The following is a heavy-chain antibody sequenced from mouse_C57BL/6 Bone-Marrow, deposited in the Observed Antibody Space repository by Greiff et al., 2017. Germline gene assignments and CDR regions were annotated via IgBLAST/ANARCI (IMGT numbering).Heavy chain of an antibody. CDR3: ASYYCSRGNY. CDR1: GYTFTSYG. J-gene: IGHJ2*01. D-gene: IGHD1-1*01. CDR2: IYPRSGNT. Sequence: QVQLQQSGAELARPGASVKLSCKASGYTFTSYGISWVKQRTGQGLEWIGEIYPRSGNTYYNEKFKGKATLTADKSSSTAYMELRSLTSEDSAVYFCASYYCSRGNYWGQGTTLTVSS. V-gene: IGHV1-81*01.